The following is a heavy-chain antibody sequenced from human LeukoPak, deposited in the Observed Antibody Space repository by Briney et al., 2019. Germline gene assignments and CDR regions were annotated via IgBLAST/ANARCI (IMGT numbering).Heavy chain of an antibody. Sequence: GASVKVSCKASGYTLTVYYIHWVRQAPGQGLEWMGRINPNSGDTNFAQKFQGRVTMTRDTSISTAYMELSRLRSDDTAVYYCARGGTETSLDYWGQGTLVTVSS. CDR2: INPNSGDT. J-gene: IGHJ4*02. D-gene: IGHD1-1*01. V-gene: IGHV1-2*06. CDR1: GYTLTVYY. CDR3: ARGGTETSLDY.